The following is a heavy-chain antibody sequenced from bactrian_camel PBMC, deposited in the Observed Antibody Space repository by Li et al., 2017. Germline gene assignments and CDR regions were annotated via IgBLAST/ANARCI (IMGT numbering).Heavy chain of an antibody. CDR2: RRDSTI. V-gene: IGHV3S53*01. CDR3: AADGGLSHCSSSFQDYEYNF. CDR1: AYIWEQC. D-gene: IGHD5*01. J-gene: IGHJ4*01. Sequence: QLVESGGGSVQAGGSLKLSCAGSAYIWEQCGMGWYLQAAGKEVNVVSVRRDSTIIYADSVKGRFSISHDVTKNTVYLQMDSLKADDTGMYYCAADGGLSHCSSSFQDYEYNFWGRGTQVTV.